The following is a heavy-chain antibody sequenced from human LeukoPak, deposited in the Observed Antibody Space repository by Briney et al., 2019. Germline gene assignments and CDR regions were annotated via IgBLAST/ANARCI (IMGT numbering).Heavy chain of an antibody. J-gene: IGHJ6*02. V-gene: IGHV4-34*01. CDR1: GGSFSGYY. D-gene: IGHD6-13*01. CDR3: ARDLRPHYSSSWYLTPPSYYGMDV. Sequence: SETLSLTCAVYGGSFSGYYWSWIRQPPGKGLEWIGEINHSGSTNYNPSLKSRVTISVDTSKNQFSLKLSSVTAADTAVYYCARDLRPHYSSSWYLTPPSYYGMDVWGQGTTVTVSS. CDR2: INHSGST.